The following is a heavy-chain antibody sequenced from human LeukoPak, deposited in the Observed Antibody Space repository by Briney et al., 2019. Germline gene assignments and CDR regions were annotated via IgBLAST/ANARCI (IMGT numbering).Heavy chain of an antibody. CDR3: ARGTLYSSSWYNEY. Sequence: GASVKVSCKASGYTFTSYGISWVRQAPGQGLEWMGWISAYNGNTNHAQKLQGRVTMTTDTSTSTAYMELRSLRSDDTAVYYCARGTLYSSSWYNEYWGQGTLVTVSS. D-gene: IGHD6-13*01. J-gene: IGHJ4*02. CDR2: ISAYNGNT. CDR1: GYTFTSYG. V-gene: IGHV1-18*01.